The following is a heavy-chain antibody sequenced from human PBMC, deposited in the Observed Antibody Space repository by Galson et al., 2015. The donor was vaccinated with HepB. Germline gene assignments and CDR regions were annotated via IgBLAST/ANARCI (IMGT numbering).Heavy chain of an antibody. Sequence: SCKASGGTFSSYAMHWVRQAPGKGLEYVSAISSNGGSTYYADSVKGRFTISRDNSKNTLYLQMSSLRAEDTAVYYCVKDDGSSWYRRYFQHWGQGTLVTVSS. D-gene: IGHD6-13*01. CDR1: GGTFSSYA. J-gene: IGHJ1*01. CDR2: ISSNGGST. CDR3: VKDDGSSWYRRYFQH. V-gene: IGHV3-64D*06.